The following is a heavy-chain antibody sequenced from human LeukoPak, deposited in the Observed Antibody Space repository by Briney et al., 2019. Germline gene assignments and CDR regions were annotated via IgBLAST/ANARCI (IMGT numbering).Heavy chain of an antibody. J-gene: IGHJ6*02. CDR1: GGSISSYY. V-gene: IGHV4-59*08. D-gene: IGHD6-13*01. Sequence: SETLSLTCTVSGGSISSYYWSWIRQPPGKGLEWMGYIYYSGSTNYNPSLKSRVTISVDTSKNQFSLKLSSVTAADTAVYYCARLNSIAAAGTGYYYYGMDVWGQGTTVTVSS. CDR2: IYYSGST. CDR3: ARLNSIAAAGTGYYYYGMDV.